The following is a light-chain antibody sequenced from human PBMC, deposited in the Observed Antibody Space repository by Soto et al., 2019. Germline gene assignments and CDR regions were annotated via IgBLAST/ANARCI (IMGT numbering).Light chain of an antibody. CDR2: DVS. CDR1: SSDVGGYNY. CDR3: QSYDTFLSAVV. J-gene: IGLJ2*01. Sequence: QSVLTQPRSVSGSPGQSVTISCTGTSSDVGGYNYVSWYQQHPGKAPKLMIYDVSKRPSGVPDRFSGSKSGTSASLAITGLQAEDEADYYCQSYDTFLSAVVFGGGTKLTVL. V-gene: IGLV2-11*01.